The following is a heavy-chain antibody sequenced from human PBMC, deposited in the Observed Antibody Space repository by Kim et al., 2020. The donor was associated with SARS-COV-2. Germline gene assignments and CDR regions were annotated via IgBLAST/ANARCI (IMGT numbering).Heavy chain of an antibody. CDR1: GFTFSNAW. CDR3: TTDLCRQQMVRYNYYGMDV. CDR2: IKSKTDGGTT. J-gene: IGHJ6*02. D-gene: IGHD6-13*01. Sequence: GGSLRLSCAASGFTFSNAWMSWVRQAPGKGLEWAGRIKSKTDGGTTDYAAPVQGRFTISRDDSKNTLYLQMNSLKTEDTAVYYCTTDLCRQQMVRYNYYGMDVGGQGTTVTVSS. V-gene: IGHV3-15*01.